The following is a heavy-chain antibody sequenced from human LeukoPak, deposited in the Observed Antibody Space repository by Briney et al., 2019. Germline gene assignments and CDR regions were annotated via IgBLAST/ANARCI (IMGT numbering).Heavy chain of an antibody. J-gene: IGHJ5*02. V-gene: IGHV4-59*01. CDR3: ARVGAAARPQLRWLDP. CDR1: GGSISSYY. Sequence: PSETLSLTCTVSGGSISSYYWSWIRQPPGKGLEWIGYIYYSGSTNYNPSLKSRVTISVDTSKNQFSLKLSSVTAADTAVYYCARVGAAARPQLRWLDPWGQGTLVTVSS. CDR2: IYYSGST. D-gene: IGHD6-6*01.